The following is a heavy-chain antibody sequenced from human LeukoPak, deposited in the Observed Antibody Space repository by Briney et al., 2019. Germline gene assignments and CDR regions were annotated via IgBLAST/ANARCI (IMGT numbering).Heavy chain of an antibody. J-gene: IGHJ6*03. CDR2: ISTDGTT. V-gene: IGHV3-23*01. CDR1: GFTFANYA. Sequence: GSLRLSCAVSGFTFANYAMTWVRQAPGKGLESVSSISTDGTTYYAHSVKGRFTLSRDNSKNTLYLQMSSLRAEDTAVYYCAKLGHGGYYSYMDVWGKGTTVTVSS. CDR3: AKLGHGGYYSYMDV. D-gene: IGHD3-16*01.